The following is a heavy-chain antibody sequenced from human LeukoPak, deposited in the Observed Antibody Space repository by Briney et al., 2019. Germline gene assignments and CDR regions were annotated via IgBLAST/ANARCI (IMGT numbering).Heavy chain of an antibody. D-gene: IGHD3-10*01. CDR3: ARPPYYYGSGSYYNGPWYFDL. CDR2: INHSGST. CDR1: GGSFSGYY. Sequence: SETLSLTCAVYGGSFSGYYWSWIRQPPGKGLEWIGEINHSGSTNYNPSLKSRVTISVDTSKNQFSLKLSSVTAADTAVYYCARPPYYYGSGSYYNGPWYFDLWGRGTLVTVSS. J-gene: IGHJ2*01. V-gene: IGHV4-34*01.